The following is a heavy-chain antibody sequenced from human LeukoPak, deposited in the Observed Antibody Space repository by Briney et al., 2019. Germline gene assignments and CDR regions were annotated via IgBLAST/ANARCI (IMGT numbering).Heavy chain of an antibody. J-gene: IGHJ4*02. CDR1: GYTFTGYY. V-gene: IGHV1-2*02. D-gene: IGHD6-19*01. Sequence: ASVKVSCKASGYTFTGYYMHWVRQAPGQGLEWMGWINPNSGGTNYAQKFQGRATMTRDTSISTHYIELSRLRSDETAVYYSASASEDTSGWYGYWGQGTLVTVSS. CDR3: ASASEDTSGWYGY. CDR2: INPNSGGT.